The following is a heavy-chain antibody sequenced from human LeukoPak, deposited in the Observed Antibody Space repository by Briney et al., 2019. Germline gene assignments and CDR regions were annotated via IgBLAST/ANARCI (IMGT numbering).Heavy chain of an antibody. CDR2: INWNGGST. V-gene: IGHV3-20*04. D-gene: IGHD3-22*01. J-gene: IGHJ4*02. Sequence: PGGSLRLSCAASGFTFDDYGMSWVRQAPGKGLEWVSGINWNGGSTAYADSVKGRFTISRDNAKNSLYLQMNSLRAEDTALYYCATMDYYDSSGYPDYWGQGTLVTVSS. CDR1: GFTFDDYG. CDR3: ATMDYYDSSGYPDY.